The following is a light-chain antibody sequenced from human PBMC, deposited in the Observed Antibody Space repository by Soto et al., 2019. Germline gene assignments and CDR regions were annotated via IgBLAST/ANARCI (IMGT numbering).Light chain of an antibody. Sequence: ENVLTQSPGTLSLSPGERATLSCRASQTVSTKYVAWYQQKPGQAPRLLIYGTSSRATGIPDRFSGSGSGTDFMLTISRLEPEHFAVYYCQQYGTSTGVTFGPGTKLDIK. CDR3: QQYGTSTGVT. CDR1: QTVSTKY. CDR2: GTS. V-gene: IGKV3-20*01. J-gene: IGKJ3*01.